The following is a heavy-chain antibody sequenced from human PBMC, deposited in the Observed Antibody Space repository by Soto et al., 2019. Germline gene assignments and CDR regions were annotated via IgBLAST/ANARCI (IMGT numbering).Heavy chain of an antibody. CDR1: GFTFSSYW. CDR3: ARDYSNRGFDY. V-gene: IGHV3-7*03. D-gene: IGHD4-4*01. J-gene: IGHJ4*02. CDR2: IKQDGSEK. Sequence: PGGSLRLSCAASGFTFSSYWMSWVRQAPGKGLEWVANIKQDGSEKYYVDSVKGRFTISRDNAKKSLYLQMNSLRAEDSAVYYCARDYSNRGFDYRDQGIPVTVSS.